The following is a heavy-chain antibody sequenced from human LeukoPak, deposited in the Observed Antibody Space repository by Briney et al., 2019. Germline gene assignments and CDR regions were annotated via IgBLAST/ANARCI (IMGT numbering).Heavy chain of an antibody. CDR3: AELGITMIGGV. CDR1: GFSLSNYW. Sequence: PGGSLRLSCAASGFSLSNYWMNWVRQAPGEGLEWVSYISSSGSTIYYADSVKGRFTISRDNAKNSLYLQMNSLRAEDTAVYYCAELGITMIGGVWGKGTTVTISS. D-gene: IGHD3-10*02. CDR2: ISSSGSTI. J-gene: IGHJ6*04. V-gene: IGHV3-48*03.